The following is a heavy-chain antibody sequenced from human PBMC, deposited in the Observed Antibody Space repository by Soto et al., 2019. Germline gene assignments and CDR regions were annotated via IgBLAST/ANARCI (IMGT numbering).Heavy chain of an antibody. CDR2: IYYSGST. Sequence: QVQLQESGPGLVKPSQTLSLTCTVSGGSIRSGGYYWSWIRQHPGKGLEWIGYIYYSGSTYYNPSLKSRVTISVDTSTNQFSLKLSSVTAADTAVYYCAGLRFGNTAMVNDYWGQGTLVTVSS. V-gene: IGHV4-31*03. J-gene: IGHJ4*02. CDR3: AGLRFGNTAMVNDY. CDR1: GGSIRSGGYY. D-gene: IGHD5-18*01.